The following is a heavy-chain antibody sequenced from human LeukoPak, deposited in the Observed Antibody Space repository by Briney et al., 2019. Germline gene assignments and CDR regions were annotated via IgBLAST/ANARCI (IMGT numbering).Heavy chain of an antibody. CDR3: ARDARSYFGAFDI. CDR1: GFTFDDYA. Sequence: PGGSLRLSCAVSGFTFDDYAMHWVRQVPGKGLEWVSGINWNSDSIGYADSVKGRFTISRDNAKNSLYLQMNSLSAEDTAVYYCARDARSYFGAFDIWGQGTMVTVSS. CDR2: INWNSDSI. J-gene: IGHJ3*02. D-gene: IGHD1-26*01. V-gene: IGHV3-9*01.